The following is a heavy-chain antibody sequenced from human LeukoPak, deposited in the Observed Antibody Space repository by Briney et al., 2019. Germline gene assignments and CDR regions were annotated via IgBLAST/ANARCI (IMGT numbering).Heavy chain of an antibody. V-gene: IGHV4-4*07. Sequence: SETLSLTCTVSGDSISSHYWSWIRQPAGRGLEWIARMSGSGSTNYNPSLKSRVTLSVDTSKNQFSLSLNSVTAADTAVYYCARDRTYYDSTGYYYDFWGQGTLVTVSS. CDR3: ARDRTYYDSTGYYYDF. J-gene: IGHJ4*02. CDR1: GDSISSHY. D-gene: IGHD3-22*01. CDR2: MSGSGST.